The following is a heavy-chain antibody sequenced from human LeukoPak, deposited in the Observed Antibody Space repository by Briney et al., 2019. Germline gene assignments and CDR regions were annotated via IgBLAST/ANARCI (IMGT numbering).Heavy chain of an antibody. CDR2: IKEDASEI. D-gene: IGHD1-14*01. CDR1: GFTFSTYW. J-gene: IGHJ4*02. CDR3: ARARIDY. V-gene: IGHV3-7*04. Sequence: PGGSLRLSCVGSGFTFSTYWMTWVRQAPGKGLEWMATIKEDASEIYYADSVKGRFTISRDNAKNSLHLLMNSLIAEDTAMYYCARARIDYWGQGTLVTVSS.